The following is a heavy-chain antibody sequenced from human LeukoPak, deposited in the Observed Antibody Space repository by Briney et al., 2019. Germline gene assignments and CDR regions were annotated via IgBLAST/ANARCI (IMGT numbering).Heavy chain of an antibody. Sequence: GGSLRLSCAASGFTFSSYSMNWVRQAPGKGLEWGSSISGGGYYIYYADSVKGRFTISRDNAKNSLYLQMNSLRAEDTAVYYCASTRSSSCYRTIGSVDHWGQGTLVTVSS. CDR1: GFTFSSYS. D-gene: IGHD2-2*02. CDR3: ASTRSSSCYRTIGSVDH. V-gene: IGHV3-21*01. CDR2: ISGGGYYI. J-gene: IGHJ4*02.